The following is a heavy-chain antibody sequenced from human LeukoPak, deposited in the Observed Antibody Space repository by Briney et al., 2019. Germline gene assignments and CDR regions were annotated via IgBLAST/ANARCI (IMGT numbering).Heavy chain of an antibody. D-gene: IGHD3-22*01. Sequence: SVKVSCKASGGTFSSYAISWVRQAPGQGLEWVGMIIPIFGTANYAQKFQGRVTITTDESTSTAYMELSSLRSEDTAVYYCARVLSDSSGYHTAYYFDYWGQGTLVTVSS. V-gene: IGHV1-69*05. CDR3: ARVLSDSSGYHTAYYFDY. CDR2: IIPIFGTA. J-gene: IGHJ4*02. CDR1: GGTFSSYA.